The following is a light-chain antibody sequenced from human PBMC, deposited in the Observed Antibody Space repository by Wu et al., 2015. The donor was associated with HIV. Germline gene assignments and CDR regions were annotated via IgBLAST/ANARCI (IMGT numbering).Light chain of an antibody. Sequence: EIVLTQSPGTLSLSPGERATLSCRASQSVSSYLAWYQQKPGQAPRLLIYAASSRATGIPDRFSGSGSGTDLTLTISRLEPEDFAVYYCQQYDGSPRTFGQGTRVEMK. CDR1: QSVSSY. CDR2: AAS. V-gene: IGKV3-20*01. CDR3: QQYDGSPRT. J-gene: IGKJ1*01.